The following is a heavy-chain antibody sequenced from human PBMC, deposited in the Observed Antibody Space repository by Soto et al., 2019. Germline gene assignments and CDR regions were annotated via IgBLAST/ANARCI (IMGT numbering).Heavy chain of an antibody. CDR2: IYYSGST. Sequence: SETLSLTCTVSGGSVSSGSYYWSWIRQPPGKGLEWIGYIYYSGSTNYDPSLKSRVTISVDTSKNQCSLKLSSVTAADTAVYYCARALVATRFYYYYGMDVWGQGTTVTVSS. V-gene: IGHV4-61*01. CDR1: GGSVSSGSYY. D-gene: IGHD5-12*01. J-gene: IGHJ6*02. CDR3: ARALVATRFYYYYGMDV.